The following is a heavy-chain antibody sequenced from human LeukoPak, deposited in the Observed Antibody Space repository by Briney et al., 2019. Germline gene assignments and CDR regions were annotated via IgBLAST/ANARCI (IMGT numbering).Heavy chain of an antibody. V-gene: IGHV3-23*01. J-gene: IGHJ4*02. CDR1: GFTFSSYA. D-gene: IGHD3-22*01. CDR3: AKDSSGHSYYFDY. CDR2: ISGSGGST. Sequence: PGGSLRLSCVASGFTFSSYAMSWVRQAPGKGLEWVSAISGSGGSTYYADSVKGRFTISRDNSKNTLYLQMNSLRAEDTAVYYCAKDSSGHSYYFDYWGQGTLVTVSS.